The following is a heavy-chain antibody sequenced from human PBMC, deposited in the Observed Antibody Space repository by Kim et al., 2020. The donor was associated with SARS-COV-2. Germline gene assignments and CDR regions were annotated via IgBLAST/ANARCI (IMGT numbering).Heavy chain of an antibody. J-gene: IGHJ6*03. V-gene: IGHV4-59*12. CDR1: GDSISTFY. CDR3: ARLRGSGRPSFGGYWYMD. CDR2: ITDSGDT. Sequence: SETLSLSCTVSGDSISTFYWSWIRQSPGRGLDWIGYITDSGDTNYNPSLSSRVIISADTSKNLFSLKLTSVTAADTAVYFCARLRGSGRPSFGGYWYMD. D-gene: IGHD3-10*01.